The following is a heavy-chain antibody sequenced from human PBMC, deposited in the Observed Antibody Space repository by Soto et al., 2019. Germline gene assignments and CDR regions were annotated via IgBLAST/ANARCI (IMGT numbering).Heavy chain of an antibody. Sequence: QVQLVQSGAEVKKPGSSVKVSCKASGGTFSSYAISWVRQAPGQGLEWMGGIIPIFGTANYAQKFQGRVTITADESTSTAYMELSSLRSEDTAVYYCARDWSGVTIFGVVRYYGMDVWGQGTTVTVSS. CDR2: IIPIFGTA. D-gene: IGHD3-3*01. CDR1: GGTFSSYA. V-gene: IGHV1-69*01. J-gene: IGHJ6*02. CDR3: ARDWSGVTIFGVVRYYGMDV.